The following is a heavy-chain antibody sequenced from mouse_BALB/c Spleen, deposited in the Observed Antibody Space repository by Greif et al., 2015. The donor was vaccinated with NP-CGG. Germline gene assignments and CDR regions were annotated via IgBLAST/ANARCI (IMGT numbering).Heavy chain of an antibody. J-gene: IGHJ3*01. CDR2: ISSGGST. V-gene: IGHV5-6-5*01. CDR1: GFTFSSYA. D-gene: IGHD2-2*01. CDR3: ATGYDAAWFAY. Sequence: EVMLVESGGGLVKPGGSLKLSCAASGFTFSSYAMSWVRQTPEKRLEWVASISSGGSTYYPDSVKGRFTISRDNARNIRDLQMSSLRSEDTAMYYCATGYDAAWFAYWGQGTLVTVSA.